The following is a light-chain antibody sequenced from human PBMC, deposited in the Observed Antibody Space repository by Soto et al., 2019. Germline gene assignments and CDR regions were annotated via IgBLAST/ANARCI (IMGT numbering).Light chain of an antibody. J-gene: IGKJ5*01. CDR2: DAS. CDR1: QSVSSH. Sequence: EIVLTQSPATLSLSPGEGATVSCRASQSVSSHLAWNQQKRGQAPRLLIYDASSRASGIPARFSGRGSGTDFTLTISYLEPEDFAIYYCQQGGNWPLTFGQGTRLEIK. V-gene: IGKV3-11*01. CDR3: QQGGNWPLT.